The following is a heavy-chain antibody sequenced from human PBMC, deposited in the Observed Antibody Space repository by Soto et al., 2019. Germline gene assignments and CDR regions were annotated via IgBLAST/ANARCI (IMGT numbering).Heavy chain of an antibody. CDR1: GGSISSYY. V-gene: IGHV4-59*01. Sequence: SETLSLTCTVSGGSISSYYWSWIRQPPGKGLEWIGYIYYSGSTNYNPSLKSRVTISVDTSKNQFSLKLSSVTAADTAVYYCARSYGDYSTSPVDYWGQGTLVTVSS. J-gene: IGHJ4*02. CDR2: IYYSGST. CDR3: ARSYGDYSTSPVDY. D-gene: IGHD4-17*01.